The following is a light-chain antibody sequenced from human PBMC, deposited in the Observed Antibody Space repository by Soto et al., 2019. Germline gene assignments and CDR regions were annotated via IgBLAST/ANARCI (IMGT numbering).Light chain of an antibody. CDR3: HQYGSSSYT. CDR1: QSVSSSY. CDR2: GAS. Sequence: EIVLTQSPGTLSLSPGERATLSCRASQSVSSSYLAWYQQKPGQAPRLLIYGASSRATGIPDRFSGSASGTDFTLTISRLEPEDFAVYYCHQYGSSSYTFGQGTKLEIK. J-gene: IGKJ2*01. V-gene: IGKV3-20*01.